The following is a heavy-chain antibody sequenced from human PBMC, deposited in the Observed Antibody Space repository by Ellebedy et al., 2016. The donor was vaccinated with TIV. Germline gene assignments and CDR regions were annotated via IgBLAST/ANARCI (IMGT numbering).Heavy chain of an antibody. Sequence: AASVKVSCKASGYTFTGQYMHWVRQAPGQGPEWMGWINPDSGDTNYAQRFQGRISMTRDTSPSTAYLELSRLTSDDTAVYYCASKRVDILTGYSYWGQGTLVIVSS. CDR1: GYTFTGQY. CDR2: INPDSGDT. J-gene: IGHJ4*02. V-gene: IGHV1-2*02. CDR3: ASKRVDILTGYSY. D-gene: IGHD3-9*01.